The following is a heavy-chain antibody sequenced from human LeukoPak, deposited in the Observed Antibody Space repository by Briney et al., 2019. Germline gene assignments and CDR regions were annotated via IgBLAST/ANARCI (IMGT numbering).Heavy chain of an antibody. V-gene: IGHV4-39*07. J-gene: IGHJ1*01. Sequence: PSETLSLTCTVSGGSISSSSYYWGWIRQPPGKGLEWIGSIYYSGSTYYNPSLKSRVTISVDTSKNQFSLKLSSVTAADTAVYYYARDDSGSYPFQHWGQGTLVTVSS. CDR3: ARDDSGSYPFQH. CDR2: IYYSGST. CDR1: GGSISSSSYY. D-gene: IGHD1-26*01.